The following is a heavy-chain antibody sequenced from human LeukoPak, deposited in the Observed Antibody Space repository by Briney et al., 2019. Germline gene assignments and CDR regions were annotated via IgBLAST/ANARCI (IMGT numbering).Heavy chain of an antibody. CDR1: GFTFSSYA. CDR3: ARDLWPGIAEPHY. J-gene: IGHJ4*02. D-gene: IGHD6-13*01. V-gene: IGHV3-30-3*01. Sequence: GGSLRLSCAASGFTFSSYAMHWVRQAPGKGLEWVAVISYDGSNKYYADSVKGRFTISRDNSKNTLYLQMNSLRAEDTAVYYCARDLWPGIAEPHYWGQGTLVTVSS. CDR2: ISYDGSNK.